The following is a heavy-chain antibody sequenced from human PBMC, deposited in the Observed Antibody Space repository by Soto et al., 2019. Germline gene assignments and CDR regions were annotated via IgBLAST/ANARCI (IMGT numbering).Heavy chain of an antibody. D-gene: IGHD1-1*01. J-gene: IGHJ4*02. Sequence: QVQLVQSGAEVKKPGASVKVSCKVSGHTLTELSMHWVRLAPGKGLEWMGGFDPEDGETISAQKFQGRVTMTEDTSTDSTYLELSSLSSEDTAVYYTAAGGTRWLHSPFDYWGQGSLVTISS. CDR2: FDPEDGET. CDR3: AAGGTRWLHSPFDY. CDR1: GHTLTELS. V-gene: IGHV1-24*01.